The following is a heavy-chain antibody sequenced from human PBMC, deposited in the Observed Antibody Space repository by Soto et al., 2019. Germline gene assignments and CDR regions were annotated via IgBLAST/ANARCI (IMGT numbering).Heavy chain of an antibody. CDR1: GYTFTSYA. Sequence: QVQLVQSGAEVKKPGASVKVSCKASGYTFTSYAMHWVRQAPGQRLEWMGWINAGNGNTKYSQKFQGRVTITRDTSASTADMELSSLRSEDTAVYYCARGGWYYGSGNHWGQGTLVTVSS. D-gene: IGHD3-10*01. J-gene: IGHJ4*02. CDR2: INAGNGNT. V-gene: IGHV1-3*01. CDR3: ARGGWYYGSGNH.